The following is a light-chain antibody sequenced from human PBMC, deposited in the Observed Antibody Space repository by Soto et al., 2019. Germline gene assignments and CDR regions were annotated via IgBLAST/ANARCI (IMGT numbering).Light chain of an antibody. J-gene: IGKJ1*01. CDR2: VTS. CDR1: QAVSGD. Sequence: EIVMTQSPTTLSVSPGDRATLFCRASQAVSGDVAWYQQIPGQAPRLLIYVTSSRATGVPARFSGSGSGTDFTLTISSLQSEDFAVYYCQQYHKWPHTFGLGTKVEV. V-gene: IGKV3-15*01. CDR3: QQYHKWPHT.